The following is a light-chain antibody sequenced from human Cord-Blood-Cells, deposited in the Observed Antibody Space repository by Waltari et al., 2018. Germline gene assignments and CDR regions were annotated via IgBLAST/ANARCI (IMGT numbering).Light chain of an antibody. V-gene: IGLV3-1*01. CDR3: QAWDRSTGTGVV. J-gene: IGLJ2*01. Sequence: SDELTQAPPVSVSRGQIASFTGSGDKLGDKYACWYQQKPGQSTVLVIYQDSKRPSGIPERFSGSNSGNTATLTSSGTQAMDEADYYCQAWDRSTGTGVVFGGGTKLTVL. CDR1: KLGDKY. CDR2: QDS.